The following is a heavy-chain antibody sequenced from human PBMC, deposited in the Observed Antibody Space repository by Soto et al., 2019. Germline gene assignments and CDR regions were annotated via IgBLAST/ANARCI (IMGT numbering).Heavy chain of an antibody. CDR2: IYWDDEK. CDR1: GFSLTTSGVG. J-gene: IGHJ3*02. D-gene: IGHD6-6*01. V-gene: IGHV2-5*02. CDR3: AHRLYASSDDAFDI. Sequence: ITLKESGPTLVKPTQTLTLTCTFSGFSLTTSGVGVGWIRQPPGKALEWLALIYWDDEKRYSPSLQSRLTITKDTSKNQVDLTVTNMNPADTGTYYGAHRLYASSDDAFDIWGQGTMVYVSS.